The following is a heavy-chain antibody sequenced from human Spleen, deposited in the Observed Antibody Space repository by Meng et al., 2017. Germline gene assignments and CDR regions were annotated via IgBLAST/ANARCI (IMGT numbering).Heavy chain of an antibody. CDR2: ITGSGDKT. D-gene: IGHD1-26*01. V-gene: IGHV3-23*01. CDR3: AKGLVGATGGDY. Sequence: GESLKISCAASGFTFSDYSMNWVRQAPGKGLEWVSLITGSGDKTYYADSVKGRFTISRDNSENTLYLQMNSLRAEDTAVYYCAKGLVGATGGDYWGQGTLVTVSS. J-gene: IGHJ4*02. CDR1: GFTFSDYS.